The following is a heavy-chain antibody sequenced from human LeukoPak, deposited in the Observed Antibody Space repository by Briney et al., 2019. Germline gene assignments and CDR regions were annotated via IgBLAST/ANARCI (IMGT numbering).Heavy chain of an antibody. D-gene: IGHD3-22*01. CDR3: ARDGGTRLKYSFGYGDY. CDR2: IFYDGTIY. J-gene: IGHJ4*02. CDR1: EFSVGSNY. Sequence: GGSLRLSCAASEFSVGSNYMTWVRQAPGKGLEWVAVIFYDGTIYYYADSVKGRFTISRDNAKNSLYLQMNSLRAEDTAVYYCARDGGTRLKYSFGYGDYWGQGTLVTVSS. V-gene: IGHV3-33*08.